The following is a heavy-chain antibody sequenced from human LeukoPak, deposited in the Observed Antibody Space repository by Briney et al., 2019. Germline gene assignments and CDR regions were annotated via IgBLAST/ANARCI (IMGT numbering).Heavy chain of an antibody. CDR1: GFTYSTYG. Sequence: GPLSLSCEASGFTYSTYGMTWVSQTQGKGLEWVSAISGSAATTFYADSVKGRFTISRDNYKNTLYLQMNSLRAEDTAVYYCAKRGPGSPQSGKYYFDYWGQGTLVTVSS. J-gene: IGHJ4*02. D-gene: IGHD3-10*01. CDR2: ISGSAATT. CDR3: AKRGPGSPQSGKYYFDY. V-gene: IGHV3-23*01.